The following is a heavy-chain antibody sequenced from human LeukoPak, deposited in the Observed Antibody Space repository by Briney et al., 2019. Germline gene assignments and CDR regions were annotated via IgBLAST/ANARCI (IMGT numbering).Heavy chain of an antibody. D-gene: IGHD3-22*01. CDR3: ASGNYYDSSGYDY. J-gene: IGHJ4*02. Sequence: KPSETLSLTCTVAGGSISSGGYYWSWIRQHPGKGLEWIGYIYYSGSTYYNPSLKSRVTISVDTSKNQFSLKLSSVTAADTAVYYCASGNYYDSSGYDYWGQGTLVTVSS. CDR2: IYYSGST. V-gene: IGHV4-31*03. CDR1: GGSISSGGYY.